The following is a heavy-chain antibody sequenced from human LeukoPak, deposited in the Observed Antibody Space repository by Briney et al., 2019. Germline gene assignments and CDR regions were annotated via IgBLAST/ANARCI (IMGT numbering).Heavy chain of an antibody. CDR2: IDSNGNA. Sequence: GGSLRLSCAASGFTFSNYKMHWVRQAPGKGLVWVSRIDSNGNAKYAASVKSRFTVSRDNAKNMLYLQMNSLRAEDTAVYYCASSPSTGSHYWGQGTLVTVSS. J-gene: IGHJ4*02. D-gene: IGHD2-2*01. CDR3: ASSPSTGSHY. CDR1: GFTFSNYK. V-gene: IGHV3-74*03.